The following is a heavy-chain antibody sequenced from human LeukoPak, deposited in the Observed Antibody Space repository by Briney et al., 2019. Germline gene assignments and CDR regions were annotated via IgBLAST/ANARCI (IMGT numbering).Heavy chain of an antibody. D-gene: IGHD3-22*01. V-gene: IGHV1-2*02. Sequence: ASVKVSRKASGYTFTGYYMHWVRQAPGQGLEWMGWINPNSGGTNYAQKFQGRVTMTRDTSISTAYMELSRLRSDDTAVYYCARVHYDSSGYYPDYYFDYWGQGTLVTVSS. CDR2: INPNSGGT. J-gene: IGHJ4*02. CDR1: GYTFTGYY. CDR3: ARVHYDSSGYYPDYYFDY.